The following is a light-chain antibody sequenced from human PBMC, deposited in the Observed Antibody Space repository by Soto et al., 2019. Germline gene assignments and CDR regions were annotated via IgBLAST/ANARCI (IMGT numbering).Light chain of an antibody. CDR1: QTISRY. Sequence: DIQMTQSPASLSASVGDRVHITCRASQTISRYLNWYQQKAGAAPKLLIYSASTLQSGVPSRFSGSGFGTDYTLTISSLQPEDFAVYYCQQTFRTPHTFGQGTKLDIK. CDR3: QQTFRTPHT. CDR2: SAS. V-gene: IGKV1-39*01. J-gene: IGKJ2*01.